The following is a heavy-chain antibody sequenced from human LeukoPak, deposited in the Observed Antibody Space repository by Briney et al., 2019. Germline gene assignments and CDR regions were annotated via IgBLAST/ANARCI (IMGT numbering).Heavy chain of an antibody. Sequence: GGSLRLSCAASGFTFNNYAMTWVRQAPGEGLQWVSSVISNGGSTYHADSVRGRFAISRDNSKNTLYLQMNSLRAEDTAVYYCARETYNDFWSGLNWFDPWGQGTLVTVSS. J-gene: IGHJ5*02. D-gene: IGHD3-3*01. CDR1: GFTFNNYA. V-gene: IGHV3-23*01. CDR2: VISNGGST. CDR3: ARETYNDFWSGLNWFDP.